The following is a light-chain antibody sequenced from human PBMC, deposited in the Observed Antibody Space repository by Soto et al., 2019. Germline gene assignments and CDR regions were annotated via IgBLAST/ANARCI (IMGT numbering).Light chain of an antibody. CDR2: GAS. Sequence: DIQLTQSPSTLSASVGDRVTITCRASQTISSWLAWYQQRPGIAPKLLIYGASSLQGGVPSRFGRNGTGKEIPLPIRNLQADDFSTYYCQQYDTYPGTFGQGTKVEI. V-gene: IGKV1-5*03. CDR3: QQYDTYPGT. CDR1: QTISSW. J-gene: IGKJ1*01.